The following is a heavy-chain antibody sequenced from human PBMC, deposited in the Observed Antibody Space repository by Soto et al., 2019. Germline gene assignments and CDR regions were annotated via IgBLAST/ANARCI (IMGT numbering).Heavy chain of an antibody. V-gene: IGHV3-21*01. D-gene: IGHD3-22*01. CDR3: ARGEYYYDSSGYYSYDY. CDR2: ISSSSSYI. Sequence: PGGSLRLSCAASGFTFSSYSMNWVRQAPGKGLEWVSSISSSSSYIYYADSVKGRFTISRDNAKNSLYLQMNSLRAEDTAVYYCARGEYYYDSSGYYSYDYWGQGTLVTVSS. J-gene: IGHJ4*02. CDR1: GFTFSSYS.